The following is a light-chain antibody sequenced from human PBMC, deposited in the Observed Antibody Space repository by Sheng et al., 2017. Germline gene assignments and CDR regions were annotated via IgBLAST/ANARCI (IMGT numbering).Light chain of an antibody. J-gene: IGLJ3*02. CDR2: EHN. Sequence: NFMLTQPHSVSESPGKTVTISCTRSSGSIASDYVQWSQQRPGSSPTTVIYEHNQRPSGVPDRFSGSIDSSSNSASLTISGLKTEDEADYYCQSYDSSNLWVFGGGTKLTVL. CDR3: QSYDSSNLWV. V-gene: IGLV6-57*01. CDR1: SGSIASDY.